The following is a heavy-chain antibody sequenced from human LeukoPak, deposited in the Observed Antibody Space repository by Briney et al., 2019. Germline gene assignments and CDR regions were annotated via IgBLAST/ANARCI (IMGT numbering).Heavy chain of an antibody. CDR3: ARGAIAVAGPRRAFDI. CDR2: INSDGIST. CDR1: GFTFSTHW. V-gene: IGHV3-74*01. J-gene: IGHJ3*02. Sequence: PGGSLRLSCAASGFTFSTHWMHWVRQAPGKGLVWVSRINSDGISTNYADSVKGRFTISRDNAKNTLYLQMNTLRAEDTAVYYCARGAIAVAGPRRAFDIWGQGTMVTVSS. D-gene: IGHD6-19*01.